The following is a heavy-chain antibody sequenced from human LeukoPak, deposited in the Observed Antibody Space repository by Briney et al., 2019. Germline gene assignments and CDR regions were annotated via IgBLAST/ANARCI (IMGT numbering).Heavy chain of an antibody. CDR1: GYTFTSYY. CDR2: INPSGGST. V-gene: IGHV1-46*01. Sequence: ASVKVSCKASGYTFTSYYMHWVRQAPGQGLEWMGIINPSGGSTSYAQKFQGRVTMTRDTSTSTVYMELSSLRSEDTAVYYCAREVVVVPAAKQFVVQYYFDYWGQGTLVTVSS. D-gene: IGHD2-2*01. J-gene: IGHJ4*02. CDR3: AREVVVVPAAKQFVVQYYFDY.